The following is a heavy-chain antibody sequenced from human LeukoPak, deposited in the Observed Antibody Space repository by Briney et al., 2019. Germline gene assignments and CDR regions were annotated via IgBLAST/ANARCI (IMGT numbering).Heavy chain of an antibody. D-gene: IGHD3-10*01. V-gene: IGHV4-59*10. Sequence: SETLSLTCAVYGGSFSGYYWAWIRQPAGKGLEWIGRIYISGDTNYNTSLESRVTISIDTSKNQFSLSLSSVTAADTAVYYCARGNRFEGELEYWGQGTLVTVSS. J-gene: IGHJ4*02. CDR3: ARGNRFEGELEY. CDR1: GGSFSGYY. CDR2: IYISGDT.